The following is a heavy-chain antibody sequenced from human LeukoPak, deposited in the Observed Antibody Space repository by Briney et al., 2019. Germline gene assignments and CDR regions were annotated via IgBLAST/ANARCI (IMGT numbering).Heavy chain of an antibody. CDR3: AREEGIATSGALEY. V-gene: IGHV4-61*01. CDR1: GGSISSSSYY. D-gene: IGHD3-10*01. CDR2: IHYSGGIT. J-gene: IGHJ4*02. Sequence: SETLSLTCTVSGGSISSSSYYWSWIRQPPGKGLEWIGYIHYSGGITYYNPSLKSRVTISVDTSKNQFSLSLSSVTAADTAVYYCAREEGIATSGALEYWGQGILVTVSS.